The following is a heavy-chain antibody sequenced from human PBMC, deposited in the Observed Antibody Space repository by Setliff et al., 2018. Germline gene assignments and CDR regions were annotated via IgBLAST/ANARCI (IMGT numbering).Heavy chain of an antibody. CDR3: ARLGSSSWYNDVFDF. J-gene: IGHJ3*01. Sequence: RESLKISCKGSGFTFTNYWIGWVRRMPGKGLEWMGVIYAGDSDTRYSPSFQGQVTFSADKSISTAYLQWSTLKASDTAMYYCARLGSSSWYNDVFDFWGPGTMVTVSS. D-gene: IGHD6-13*01. CDR1: GFTFTNYW. V-gene: IGHV5-51*01. CDR2: IYAGDSDT.